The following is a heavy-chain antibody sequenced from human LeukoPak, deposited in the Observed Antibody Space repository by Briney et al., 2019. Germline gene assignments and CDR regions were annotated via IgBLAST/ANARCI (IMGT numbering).Heavy chain of an antibody. Sequence: SETLSLTCAVYGGSFSGYYWSWIRQPPGKGLEWIGEINHSGSTNYNPSLESRVTISVDTSKNQFSLKLSSVTAADTAVYYCARLRRRFGYCSSTSCYNGFDYWGQGTLVTVSS. D-gene: IGHD2-2*02. CDR3: ARLRRRFGYCSSTSCYNGFDY. CDR1: GGSFSGYY. CDR2: INHSGST. J-gene: IGHJ4*02. V-gene: IGHV4-34*01.